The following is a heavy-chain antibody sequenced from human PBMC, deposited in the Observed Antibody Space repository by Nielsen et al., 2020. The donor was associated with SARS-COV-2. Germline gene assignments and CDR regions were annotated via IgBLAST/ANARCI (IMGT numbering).Heavy chain of an antibody. CDR3: AKDLIRYLEWIPES. CDR2: ILYDGSNK. CDR1: GFTFSSYA. Sequence: GGSLRLSCAASGFTFSSYAMHWVRQAPGKGLEWVAVILYDGSNKYYADSVKGRFTISRDNSKSTVYLQMNSLRVEDTAVYYCAKDLIRYLEWIPESWGQGTLVTVSS. J-gene: IGHJ5*02. V-gene: IGHV3-30-3*02. D-gene: IGHD3-3*01.